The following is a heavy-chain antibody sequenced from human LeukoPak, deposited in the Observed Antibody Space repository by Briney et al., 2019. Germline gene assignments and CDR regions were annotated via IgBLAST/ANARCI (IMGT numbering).Heavy chain of an antibody. D-gene: IGHD3-10*01. Sequence: GGSLRLSCAASGFTFSSYSMNWVRQAPGKGLEWVSYISSSGSTIYYADSVKGRFTISRDNAKNSLYLQMNSLRAEDTALYYCAKDNSYGSGSYFQAWGQGTLVTVSS. V-gene: IGHV3-48*04. CDR3: AKDNSYGSGSYFQA. CDR2: ISSSGSTI. J-gene: IGHJ4*02. CDR1: GFTFSSYS.